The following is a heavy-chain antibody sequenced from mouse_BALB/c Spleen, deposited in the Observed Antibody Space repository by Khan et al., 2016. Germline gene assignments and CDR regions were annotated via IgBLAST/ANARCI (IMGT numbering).Heavy chain of an antibody. D-gene: IGHD1-3*01. CDR1: GYIFRNYG. V-gene: IGHV9-3*02. Sequence: QIQLVQSGPELKKPGETVNISCKSSGYIFRNYGMNWVKQAPGKGLKWMGWININTGEPTYDEEFKGRFVFSLESSASTAHLQINNLKNEDTATYYCARGGYNYLFDYWGQGTTLTVSS. CDR2: ININTGEP. CDR3: ARGGYNYLFDY. J-gene: IGHJ2*01.